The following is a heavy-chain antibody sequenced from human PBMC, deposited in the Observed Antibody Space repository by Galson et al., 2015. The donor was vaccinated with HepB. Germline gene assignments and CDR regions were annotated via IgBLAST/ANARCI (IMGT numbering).Heavy chain of an antibody. CDR1: GFTFNNAW. Sequence: SLRLSCAASGFTFNNAWMSWVRQAPGKGLEWVGRIRKKTDGGTTDYPAPVKGRFTISRDDEKRMLYLQMNSLQTEATAVYFCATGGHYFGAWGQGTLVTVSS. CDR2: IRKKTDGGTT. CDR3: ATGGHYFGA. D-gene: IGHD3-10*01. J-gene: IGHJ1*01. V-gene: IGHV3-15*01.